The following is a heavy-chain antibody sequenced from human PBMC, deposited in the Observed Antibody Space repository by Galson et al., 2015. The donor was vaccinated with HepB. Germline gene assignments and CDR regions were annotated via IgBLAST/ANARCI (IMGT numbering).Heavy chain of an antibody. CDR3: ARDSGYGTDY. Sequence: SLRLSCAASGFTFDDYGMSWVRQAPGKGLEWVSGINSDGSSTSYADSVKGRFTISRDNAKNTLYLQMNSLRAEDTPVYYCARDSGYGTDYWGQGTLVTVSS. CDR2: INSDGSST. CDR1: GFTFDDYG. V-gene: IGHV3-74*01. J-gene: IGHJ4*02. D-gene: IGHD5-12*01.